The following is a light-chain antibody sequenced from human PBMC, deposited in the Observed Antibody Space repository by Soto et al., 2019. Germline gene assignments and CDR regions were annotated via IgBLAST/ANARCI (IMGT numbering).Light chain of an antibody. CDR3: SSHSGGSTRV. Sequence: QSALTQPASVSGSPGQSIAISCTGTFSDVGGYDYVSWYQQHPDKAPKLMIYEVTKRPSGVSNRFSGSKSGNTASLTISGRRGEDEADYYCSSHSGGSTRVFGSGTKRAVL. CDR2: EVT. J-gene: IGLJ1*01. V-gene: IGLV2-14*01. CDR1: FSDVGGYDY.